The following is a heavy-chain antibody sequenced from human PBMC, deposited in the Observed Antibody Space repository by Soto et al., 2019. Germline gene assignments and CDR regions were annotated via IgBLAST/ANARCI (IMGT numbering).Heavy chain of an antibody. CDR2: INHSGST. V-gene: IGHV4-34*01. Sequence: SETLSLTCAVYGGSFSGYYWSWIRQPPGKGLEWIGEINHSGSTNYNPSLKSRVTISVDTSKNQFSLKLSSVTTADTAVYYCARAVVVVAANVDWFDPWGQGTLVTVSS. J-gene: IGHJ5*02. D-gene: IGHD2-15*01. CDR1: GGSFSGYY. CDR3: ARAVVVVAANVDWFDP.